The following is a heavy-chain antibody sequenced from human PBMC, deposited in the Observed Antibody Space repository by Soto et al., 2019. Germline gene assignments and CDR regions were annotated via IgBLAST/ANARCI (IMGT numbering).Heavy chain of an antibody. D-gene: IGHD5-18*01. CDR3: ARAGYKYGYPYYGMDV. Sequence: ASVKVSCKASGYTFTSYPTHWVRQAPGQRLEWMGWIDAGSGNTKYSQKFRGRVTFTTDTSASTAYMDLSSLRSEDTAVYYCARAGYKYGYPYYGMDVWGHGTTVTVSS. CDR2: IDAGSGNT. CDR1: GYTFTSYP. J-gene: IGHJ6*02. V-gene: IGHV1-3*01.